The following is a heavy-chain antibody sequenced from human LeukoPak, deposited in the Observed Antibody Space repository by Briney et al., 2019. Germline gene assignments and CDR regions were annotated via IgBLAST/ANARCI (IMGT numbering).Heavy chain of an antibody. D-gene: IGHD3-22*01. V-gene: IGHV4-39*07. CDR1: GGSISSSSYY. J-gene: IGHJ3*02. Sequence: PSEALSLTCTVSGGSISSSSYYWSWIRQPPGEGLEWIGEINHSGSTNYNPSLKSRVTISVDTSKNQFSLKLSSVTAADTAVYYCARLRSDYYDSSGFHDAFDIWGQGTMVTVSS. CDR3: ARLRSDYYDSSGFHDAFDI. CDR2: INHSGST.